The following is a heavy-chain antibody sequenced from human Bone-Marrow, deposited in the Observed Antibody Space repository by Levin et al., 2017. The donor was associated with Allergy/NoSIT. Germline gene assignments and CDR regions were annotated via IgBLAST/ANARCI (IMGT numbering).Heavy chain of an antibody. V-gene: IGHV4-34*01. CDR1: GGSFSGYY. CDR3: ARVRVRYSSGSYAFDI. CDR2: INHSGST. J-gene: IGHJ3*02. Sequence: SETLSLTCAVYGGSFSGYYWSWIRQPPGKGLEWIGEINHSGSTNYNPSLKSRVTISVDTSKNQFSLKLSSVTAADTAVYYCARVRVRYSSGSYAFDIWGQGTMVTVSS. D-gene: IGHD6-19*01.